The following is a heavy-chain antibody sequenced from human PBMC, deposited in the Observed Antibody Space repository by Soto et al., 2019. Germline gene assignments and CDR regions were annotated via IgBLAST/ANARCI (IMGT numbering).Heavy chain of an antibody. CDR3: AREGSGWYGDYFDY. Sequence: SETLSLTCTVSGGSISSYYWSWIRQPPGKGLEWIGYIYYSGSTNYNPSLKSRVTISVDTSKNQFSLKLSSVTAADTAVYYCAREGSGWYGDYFDYWGQGTLVTVSS. J-gene: IGHJ4*02. CDR1: GGSISSYY. V-gene: IGHV4-59*01. CDR2: IYYSGST. D-gene: IGHD6-19*01.